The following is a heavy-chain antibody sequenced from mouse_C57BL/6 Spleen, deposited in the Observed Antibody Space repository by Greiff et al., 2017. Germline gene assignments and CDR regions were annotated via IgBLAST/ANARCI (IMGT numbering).Heavy chain of an antibody. J-gene: IGHJ3*01. CDR2: IDPSDSYT. Sequence: QVQLQQPGAELVMPGASVKLSCKASGYTFTSYWMHWVKQRPGQGLEWIGEIDPSDSYTNYNQKFKGKSTLTVDKSSSTAYMQLSSLTSEDSAVYYCARGELTWCAYWGQETLVTVSA. CDR3: ARGELTWCAY. CDR1: GYTFTSYW. V-gene: IGHV1-69*01.